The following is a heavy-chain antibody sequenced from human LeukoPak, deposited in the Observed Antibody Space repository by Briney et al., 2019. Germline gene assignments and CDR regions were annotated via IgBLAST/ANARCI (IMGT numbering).Heavy chain of an antibody. D-gene: IGHD2-21*02. Sequence: PGGSLRLSCAAAGFTFSSYAMSWVRQAPGKGLEWVSAISGSGGSTYYADSVKGRFTISRDNSKNTLYLQMNSLRTEDTAVYYCAKHVVTGDYYFDYWGQGTLVTVSS. CDR2: ISGSGGST. CDR3: AKHVVTGDYYFDY. J-gene: IGHJ4*02. CDR1: GFTFSSYA. V-gene: IGHV3-23*01.